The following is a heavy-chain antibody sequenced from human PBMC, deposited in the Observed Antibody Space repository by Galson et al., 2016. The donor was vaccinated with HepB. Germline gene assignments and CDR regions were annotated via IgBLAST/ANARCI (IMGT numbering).Heavy chain of an antibody. V-gene: IGHV4-39*07. CDR3: ARDMVRDSSSYYYYGLDV. D-gene: IGHD6-6*01. CDR1: SGSISSSTYY. Sequence: SETLSLTCAVSSGSISSSTYYWGWIRQPPGKGLEWIGSIFYSGITYYNPSLTSRVTISLDTSKNQVSLRLSSVTAADTALYYCARDMVRDSSSYYYYGLDVWGQGTTATVSS. J-gene: IGHJ6*02. CDR2: IFYSGIT.